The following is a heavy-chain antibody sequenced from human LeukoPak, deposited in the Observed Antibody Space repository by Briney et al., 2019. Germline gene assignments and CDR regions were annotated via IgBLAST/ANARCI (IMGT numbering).Heavy chain of an antibody. V-gene: IGHV4-34*01. CDR2: INHSGST. CDR1: GGSFGGYY. Sequence: PSETLSLTCAVYGGSFGGYYWSWIRQPPGKGLEWIGEINHSGSTNYNPSLKSRVTISVDTSKNQFSLKLSSVTAADTAVYYCARWTIFGVWSRTYNWFDPWGQGTLVTVSS. J-gene: IGHJ5*02. D-gene: IGHD3-3*01. CDR3: ARWTIFGVWSRTYNWFDP.